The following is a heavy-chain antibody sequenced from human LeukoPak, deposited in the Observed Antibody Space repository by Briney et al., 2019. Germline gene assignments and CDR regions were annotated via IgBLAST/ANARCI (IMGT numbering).Heavy chain of an antibody. J-gene: IGHJ4*02. V-gene: IGHV3-7*01. Sequence: GGSLRLSCAASGFTFSSYAMTWIRQAPGKGLEWVANIKKDGSEKNYVDSVKGRFTISRDNAKNSLYLQMNSLRAEDTAVYYCARHPNWSFDYWGQGTLVTVSS. CDR2: IKKDGSEK. CDR1: GFTFSSYA. D-gene: IGHD3-3*01. CDR3: ARHPNWSFDY.